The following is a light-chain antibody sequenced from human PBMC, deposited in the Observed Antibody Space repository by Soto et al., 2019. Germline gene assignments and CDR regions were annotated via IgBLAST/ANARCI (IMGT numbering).Light chain of an antibody. J-gene: IGKJ5*01. CDR2: GAS. CDR3: QQRSNWTIT. V-gene: IGKV3D-20*02. Sequence: EIVLTQSPGTLSLSPGERATLSCRASQSVSSSYLAWYQQKPGQAPRLLIYGASSRATGIPDRFSGSGSGKDFTLTTSGPEPAVFAVYYRQQRSNWTITLGQGTRLEI. CDR1: QSVSSSY.